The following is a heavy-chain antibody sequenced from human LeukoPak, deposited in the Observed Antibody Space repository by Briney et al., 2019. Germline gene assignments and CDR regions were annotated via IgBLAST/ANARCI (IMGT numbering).Heavy chain of an antibody. Sequence: GGSLRLSCAASGFTFSSYWMSWVRQAPGKGLEWVANIKQDGSEKYYVDSVKGRFTISRDNAKNSLYLQMNSLRAEDTAVYYCARGIAAAGTWYFDYWGQGTLVTVSS. CDR3: ARGIAAAGTWYFDY. D-gene: IGHD6-13*01. CDR1: GFTFSSYW. CDR2: IKQDGSEK. J-gene: IGHJ4*02. V-gene: IGHV3-7*03.